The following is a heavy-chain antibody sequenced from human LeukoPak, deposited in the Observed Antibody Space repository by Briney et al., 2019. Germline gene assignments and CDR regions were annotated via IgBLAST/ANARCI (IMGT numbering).Heavy chain of an antibody. CDR2: ISAYNGNT. V-gene: IGHV1-18*01. J-gene: IGHJ4*02. Sequence: GASVKVSCKASGYTFTSYGISWVRQGPGQGLEWMGWISAYNGNTNYAQKLQGRVTMTTDTSTSTAYMELRSLRSDDTAVYYCAREGTYDFWSGSAPNFDYWGQGTLVTVSS. D-gene: IGHD3-3*01. CDR3: AREGTYDFWSGSAPNFDY. CDR1: GYTFTSYG.